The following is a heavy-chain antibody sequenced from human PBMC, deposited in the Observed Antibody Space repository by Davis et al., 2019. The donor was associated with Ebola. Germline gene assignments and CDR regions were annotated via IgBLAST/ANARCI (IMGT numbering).Heavy chain of an antibody. CDR2: ILHSGTT. CDR3: ARSIRIPMNWYFDL. V-gene: IGHV4-34*12. CDR1: GGSFSGYW. D-gene: IGHD3-22*01. Sequence: MPGGSLRLSCAVYGGSFSGYWWSWIRQLPGKGLEWIGEILHSGTTDYNPSLKSRVTISVDTSKNQFSLTLSSVTAADTAVYYCARSIRIPMNWYFDLWGRGALVTVSS. J-gene: IGHJ2*01.